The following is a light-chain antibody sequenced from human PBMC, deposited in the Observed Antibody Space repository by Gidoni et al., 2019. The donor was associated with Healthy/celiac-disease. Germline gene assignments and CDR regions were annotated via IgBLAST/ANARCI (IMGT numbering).Light chain of an antibody. J-gene: IGKJ3*01. CDR2: WAS. Sequence: DIVMTQSPVSLAVSLGERATINCKSSQSVLYSSNNKNYLAWYQQKPGQPPKLLIYWASTRESGVPDRFSGSGSGTDFTLTISSLQAEDVAVYYCQQYYSTPPTFGPXTKVDIK. CDR1: QSVLYSSNNKNY. V-gene: IGKV4-1*01. CDR3: QQYYSTPPT.